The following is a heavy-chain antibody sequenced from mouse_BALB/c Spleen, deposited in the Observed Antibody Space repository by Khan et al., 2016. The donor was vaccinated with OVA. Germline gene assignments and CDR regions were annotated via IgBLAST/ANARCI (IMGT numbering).Heavy chain of an antibody. D-gene: IGHD2-12*01. J-gene: IGHJ4*01. CDR2: IWTDGST. CDR3: ARQPNYRYKIMDY. CDR1: GFSLTNYG. Sequence: VELVESGPGLVAPSQSLSITCTISGFSLTNYGVHWVRQPPGKGLEWLVVIWTDGSTTYNSALRSRLTISKDNSKSQVFLKMNSLQTDDTAMYFSARQPNYRYKIMDYWGQGTSVTVSS. V-gene: IGHV2-6-1*01.